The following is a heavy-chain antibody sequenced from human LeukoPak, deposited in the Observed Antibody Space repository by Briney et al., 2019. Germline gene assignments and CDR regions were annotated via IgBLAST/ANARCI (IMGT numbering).Heavy chain of an antibody. CDR1: GGSISNSSYY. J-gene: IGHJ4*02. Sequence: SETLSLTCIVSGGSISNSSYYWGWIRQPPGKGLEWIGSIYYSGSAYYNPSLKSRVTISVDTSKNQFSLKLTSVTAADTAVYYCARHWVVTPNYWGQGTLATVSS. V-gene: IGHV4-39*01. D-gene: IGHD4-23*01. CDR3: ARHWVVTPNY. CDR2: IYYSGSA.